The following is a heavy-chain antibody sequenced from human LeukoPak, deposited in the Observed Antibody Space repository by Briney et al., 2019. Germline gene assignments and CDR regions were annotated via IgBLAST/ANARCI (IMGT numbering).Heavy chain of an antibody. D-gene: IGHD3-10*01. CDR3: ARDYLTMGNWFDP. V-gene: IGHV4-59*01. Sequence: TSETLSLTCTVSGGSISSYYWSWIRQPPGKGLEWIGYIYYSGSTNYNPSLKSRVTISVDTSKNQFSLKLSSVAAADTAVYYCARDYLTMGNWFDPWGQGTLVTVSS. J-gene: IGHJ5*02. CDR2: IYYSGST. CDR1: GGSISSYY.